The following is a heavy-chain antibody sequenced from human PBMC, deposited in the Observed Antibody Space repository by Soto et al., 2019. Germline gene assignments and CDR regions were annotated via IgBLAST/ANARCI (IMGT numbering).Heavy chain of an antibody. Sequence: ASVKVSCKASGYTFTSYDMHWVRQAPGQRLEWMGWINADNGNTKYAQKLQGRVTITTDTSTSTAYMELRSLSSDDTAVYYCARDHVEMFDYWGQGTLVTVSS. J-gene: IGHJ4*02. V-gene: IGHV1-3*01. CDR2: INADNGNT. CDR1: GYTFTSYD. CDR3: ARDHVEMFDY.